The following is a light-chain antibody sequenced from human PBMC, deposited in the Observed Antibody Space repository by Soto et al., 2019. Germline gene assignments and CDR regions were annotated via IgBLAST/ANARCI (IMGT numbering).Light chain of an antibody. V-gene: IGKV3-20*01. J-gene: IGKJ5*01. CDR3: QEPPMWPIP. CDR2: GAS. Sequence: ENVVSHSPVALSLSPEEIATLSCSSSQTVKINYLSWYQHKPGQGSRLLIYGASKRATGIPDRFSGSGSGAGFTLTISSLEPEDFVVYHCQEPPMWPIPFGDGTRLEI. CDR1: QTVKINY.